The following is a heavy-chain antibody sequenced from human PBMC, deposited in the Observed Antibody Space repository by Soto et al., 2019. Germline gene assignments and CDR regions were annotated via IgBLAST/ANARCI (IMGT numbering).Heavy chain of an antibody. Sequence: SETLSLTCTVSGGSLSTYYWSWIRQPPGKGLEWMGYLYYGGISYYNPSLKSRLTISEDTSKNQFSLKLNSVTTADTAVYYCAGGSSWDWFDPWGQGTLVTVSS. CDR2: LYYGGIS. D-gene: IGHD6-13*01. CDR3: AGGSSWDWFDP. V-gene: IGHV4-59*01. CDR1: GGSLSTYY. J-gene: IGHJ5*02.